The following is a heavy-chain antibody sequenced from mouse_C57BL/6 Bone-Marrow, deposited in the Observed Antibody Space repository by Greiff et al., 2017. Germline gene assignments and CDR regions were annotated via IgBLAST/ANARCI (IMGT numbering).Heavy chain of an antibody. CDR1: GFTFSSYA. CDR2: ISDGGSYT. V-gene: IGHV5-4*01. CDR3: ARDRDYDGYYCFDY. J-gene: IGHJ2*01. D-gene: IGHD2-3*01. Sequence: VQLKQSGGGLVKPGGSLKLSCAASGFTFSSYAMSWVRQTPEKRLEWVATISDGGSYTYYPDNVKGRFTISRDNAKNNLYLQMSHLKSEDTAMYYCARDRDYDGYYCFDYWGQGTTLTVSS.